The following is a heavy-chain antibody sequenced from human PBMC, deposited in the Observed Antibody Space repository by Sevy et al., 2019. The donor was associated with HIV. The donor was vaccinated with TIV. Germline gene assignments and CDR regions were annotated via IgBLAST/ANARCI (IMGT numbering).Heavy chain of an antibody. Sequence: GGSLRLSCAASGFTFRTNWMTWVRQAAGKRLEWVANIKEDGSETYYVDSVEGRFTISRDKARNSLYLQMNSLGAEDTAVYYCARHVSESWDYWGRGTLVTVSS. J-gene: IGHJ4*02. V-gene: IGHV3-7*01. CDR2: IKEDGSET. CDR1: GFTFRTNW. D-gene: IGHD3-10*01. CDR3: ARHVSESWDY.